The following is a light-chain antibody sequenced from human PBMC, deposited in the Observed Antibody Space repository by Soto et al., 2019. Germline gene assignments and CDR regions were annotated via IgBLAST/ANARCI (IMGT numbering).Light chain of an antibody. CDR2: AAS. CDR1: QVISTS. J-gene: IGKJ5*01. V-gene: IGKV1-9*01. Sequence: DIQMTQSPSTLPASVGDGVTITCRASQVISTSLAWYQVKPGKAPKLLIYAASTLESGVPSRFSATVSGTEFSLTITSLQPEDFATYYCQQLFDSPITFGQGTRLEIK. CDR3: QQLFDSPIT.